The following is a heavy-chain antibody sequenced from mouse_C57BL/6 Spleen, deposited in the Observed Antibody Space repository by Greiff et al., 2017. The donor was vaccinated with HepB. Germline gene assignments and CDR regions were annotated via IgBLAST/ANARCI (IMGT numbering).Heavy chain of an antibody. J-gene: IGHJ3*01. V-gene: IGHV5-9-1*02. Sequence: EVQGVESGEGLVKPGGSLKLSCAASGFTFSSYAMSWVRQTPEKRLEWVAYISSGGDYIYYADTVKGRFTISRDNARNTLYLQMSSLKSEDTAMYYCTREGWLLQAYWGQGTLVTVSA. CDR3: TREGWLLQAY. D-gene: IGHD2-3*01. CDR2: ISSGGDYI. CDR1: GFTFSSYA.